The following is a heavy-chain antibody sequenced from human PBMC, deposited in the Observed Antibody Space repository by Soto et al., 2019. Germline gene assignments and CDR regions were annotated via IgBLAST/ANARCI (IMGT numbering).Heavy chain of an antibody. CDR3: ARDLAPSGWYYDSSGFDY. CDR2: ISYDGSNK. D-gene: IGHD3-22*01. Sequence: GGSLRLSCAASGFTFSSYAMHWVRQAPGKGLEWVAVISYDGSNKYYADSVKGRFTISRDNSKNTLYLQMNSLRAEDTAVYYSARDLAPSGWYYDSSGFDYWGQGTLVTVSS. J-gene: IGHJ4*02. V-gene: IGHV3-30-3*01. CDR1: GFTFSSYA.